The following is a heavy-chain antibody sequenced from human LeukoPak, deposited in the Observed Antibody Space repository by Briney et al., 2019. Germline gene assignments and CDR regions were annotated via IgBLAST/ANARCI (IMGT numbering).Heavy chain of an antibody. CDR2: IYYSGST. CDR1: GGSISTSIYY. V-gene: IGHV4-39*01. Sequence: SETLSLTCTVSGGSISTSIYYWGWIRQPPGQGLEWIGSIYYSGSTNYNPSLKSRVTISVDTSKNQFSLKLSSVTAADTAVYYCARQQGEAVAGRYNYYYMDVWGKGTTVTVSS. D-gene: IGHD6-19*01. CDR3: ARQQGEAVAGRYNYYYMDV. J-gene: IGHJ6*03.